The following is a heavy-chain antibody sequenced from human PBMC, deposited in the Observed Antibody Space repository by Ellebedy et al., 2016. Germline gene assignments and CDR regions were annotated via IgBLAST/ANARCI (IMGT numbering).Heavy chain of an antibody. V-gene: IGHV3-53*01. CDR2: IFSDGNT. D-gene: IGHD3/OR15-3a*01. Sequence: GESLKISCAASGFTVSTNYMDWVRQAPGKGPEWVSAIFSDGNTYYADSVKGRFTISRDNSKNTLYLQMNSLRAEDTAVYYCARGVGTGWFDPWGQGTLVTVSS. J-gene: IGHJ5*02. CDR1: GFTVSTNY. CDR3: ARGVGTGWFDP.